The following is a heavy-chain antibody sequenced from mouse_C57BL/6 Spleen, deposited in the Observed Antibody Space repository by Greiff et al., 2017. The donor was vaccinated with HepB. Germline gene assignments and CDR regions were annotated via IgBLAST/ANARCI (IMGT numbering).Heavy chain of an antibody. CDR1: GYTFTSYG. CDR3: ARFYYDYGYFDY. CDR2: IYPRSGNT. J-gene: IGHJ2*01. D-gene: IGHD2-4*01. Sequence: VHLVESGAELARPGASVKLSCKASGYTFTSYGISWVKQRTGQGLEWIGEIYPRSGNTYYNEKFKGKATLTADKSSSTAYMELRSLTSEDSAVYFCARFYYDYGYFDYWGQGTTLTVSS. V-gene: IGHV1-81*01.